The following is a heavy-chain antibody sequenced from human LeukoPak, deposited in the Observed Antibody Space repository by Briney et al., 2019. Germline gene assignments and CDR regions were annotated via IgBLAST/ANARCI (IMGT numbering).Heavy chain of an antibody. CDR2: ISGSGTAR. CDR3: ARVTNTQAGFFNY. D-gene: IGHD2-15*01. V-gene: IGHV3-11*01. CDR1: GFTFTDYY. J-gene: IGHJ4*02. Sequence: GGSLRLSCAASGFTFTDYYMSWIRQAPGKGLEWVSYISGSGTARHYADSVRGRFTISRDNAKNSLYLQMNSLRAEDAAVYYCARVTNTQAGFFNYWGQGILVIVSS.